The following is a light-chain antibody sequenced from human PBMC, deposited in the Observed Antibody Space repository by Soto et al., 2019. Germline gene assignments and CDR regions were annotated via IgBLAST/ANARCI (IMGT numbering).Light chain of an antibody. CDR3: QSYDRRLGASV. Sequence: QSVLTQPPSVSGAPGQRVTISCTGSSTNIGARYDVHWYQQLPGAAPKLLIFGNNYRPSGVPDRFSASKSDTSASLAITGLQAEDEADYYCQSYDRRLGASVFGGGTKLTVL. CDR2: GNN. V-gene: IGLV1-40*01. CDR1: STNIGARYD. J-gene: IGLJ3*02.